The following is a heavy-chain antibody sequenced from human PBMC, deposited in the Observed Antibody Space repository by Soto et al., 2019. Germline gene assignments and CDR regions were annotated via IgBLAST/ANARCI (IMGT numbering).Heavy chain of an antibody. J-gene: IGHJ3*02. D-gene: IGHD6-19*01. CDR2: ISGSGGST. CDR3: ANDMYSKQWLVVFAI. V-gene: IGHV3-23*01. CDR1: GFTFSSYV. Sequence: PGGSLRLSCAASGFTFSSYVMSWVCQAPGKGLEWVSAISGSGGSTYYADSVKGRFTISRDNSKNTLYLQMNSLRAEDTAVYYCANDMYSKQWLVVFAIRGQGTMVTVSS.